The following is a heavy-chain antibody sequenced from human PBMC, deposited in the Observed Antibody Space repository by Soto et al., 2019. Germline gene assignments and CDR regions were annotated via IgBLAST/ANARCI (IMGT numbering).Heavy chain of an antibody. Sequence: QVQLAQSANEVKKPGASVRVSCKAAGYTFIRYGIAWVRQAPGQGLEWMGWISPYNDYTVYAQKLQGRVSLTADTSTSTVYRKLRARKSDDTAGYYCAGGGYYDNSWRMLSHDGLDVWGQGTSVSFSS. CDR2: ISPYNDYT. CDR3: AGGGYYDNSWRMLSHDGLDV. V-gene: IGHV1-18*01. CDR1: GYTFIRYG. D-gene: IGHD3-16*01. J-gene: IGHJ6*02.